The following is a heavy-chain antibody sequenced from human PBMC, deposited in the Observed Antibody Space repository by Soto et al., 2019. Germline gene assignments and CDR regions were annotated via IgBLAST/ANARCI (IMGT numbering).Heavy chain of an antibody. J-gene: IGHJ6*02. CDR3: ASTLRYFGSVGSGYYYYGMDV. Sequence: QVQLVQSGAEVKKPGSSVKVSCKASGGTFSSYTISWVRQAPGQGLEWMGRIIPILGIANYAQKFQGRITITAYKLTSTAYMELSSLRSEDTAVYYCASTLRYFGSVGSGYYYYGMDVWGQGRTVTVSS. CDR2: IIPILGIA. CDR1: GGTFSSYT. V-gene: IGHV1-69*02. D-gene: IGHD3-9*01.